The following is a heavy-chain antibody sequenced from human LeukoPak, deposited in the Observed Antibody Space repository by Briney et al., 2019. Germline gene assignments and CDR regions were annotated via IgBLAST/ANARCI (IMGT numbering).Heavy chain of an antibody. CDR3: ARERDYGGKVDY. Sequence: ASVKVSCKASGYTFTSYGISWVRQAPGQGLEWMGWISAYNGNTNYAQKLQGRVTITTDTSTSTAYMELRSLRSDDTAVYYCARERDYGGKVDYWGQGTLVTVSS. J-gene: IGHJ4*02. D-gene: IGHD4-23*01. V-gene: IGHV1-18*01. CDR1: GYTFTSYG. CDR2: ISAYNGNT.